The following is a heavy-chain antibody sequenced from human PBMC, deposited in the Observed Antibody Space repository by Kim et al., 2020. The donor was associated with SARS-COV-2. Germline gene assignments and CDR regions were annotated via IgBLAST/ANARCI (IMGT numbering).Heavy chain of an antibody. J-gene: IGHJ6*02. CDR2: IKSKTDGGTT. CDR1: GFTFSNAW. Sequence: GGSLRLSCAASGFTFSNAWMSWVRQAPGKGLEWVGRIKSKTDGGTTDYAAPVKGRFTISRDDSKNTLYLQMNSLKTEDTAVYYCTTDGPGAAAGLYYYYGMDVWGQGTTVTVSS. D-gene: IGHD6-13*01. CDR3: TTDGPGAAAGLYYYYGMDV. V-gene: IGHV3-15*01.